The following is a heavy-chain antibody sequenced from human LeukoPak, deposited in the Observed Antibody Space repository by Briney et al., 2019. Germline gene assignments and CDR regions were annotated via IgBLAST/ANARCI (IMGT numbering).Heavy chain of an antibody. D-gene: IGHD6-19*01. CDR2: IWYDGTNK. Sequence: PGGSLRLSCAASGFTFRSYGMHWVRQAPGKGLEWVAVIWYDGTNKYYADSVKGRFTISRDNSRNTLYLQMNSLRAEDTAVYYCAKPKYSSGWYDVFDIWGQGTMVTVSS. CDR1: GFTFRSYG. J-gene: IGHJ3*02. CDR3: AKPKYSSGWYDVFDI. V-gene: IGHV3-33*06.